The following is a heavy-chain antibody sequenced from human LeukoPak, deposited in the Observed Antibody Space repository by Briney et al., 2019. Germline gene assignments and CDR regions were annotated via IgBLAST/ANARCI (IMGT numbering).Heavy chain of an antibody. Sequence: GGSLRLSCAAPGFTFSDYYMSWIRQAPGKGLEWVSYISSSGSTIYYADSVKGRFTISRDNAKNSLYLQMNSLRAEDTAVYYCARDHIAVAGNNYWYFDLWGRGTLVTVSS. CDR2: ISSSGSTI. J-gene: IGHJ2*01. CDR1: GFTFSDYY. D-gene: IGHD6-19*01. V-gene: IGHV3-11*01. CDR3: ARDHIAVAGNNYWYFDL.